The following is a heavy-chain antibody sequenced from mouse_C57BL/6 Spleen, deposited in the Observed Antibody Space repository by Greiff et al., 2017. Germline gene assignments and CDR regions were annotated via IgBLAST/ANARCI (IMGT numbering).Heavy chain of an antibody. CDR3: ARHRENYFDY. CDR1: GYAFSSSW. J-gene: IGHJ2*01. CDR2: IYPGDGDT. V-gene: IGHV1-82*01. Sequence: QVQLQQSGPELVKPGASVKISCKASGYAFSSSWMNWVKQRPGKGLEWIGRIYPGDGDTNYNGKFKGKDTLTADKSSSTAYMQLSSLTSEDSAVYFCARHRENYFDYWGQGTTLTVSS.